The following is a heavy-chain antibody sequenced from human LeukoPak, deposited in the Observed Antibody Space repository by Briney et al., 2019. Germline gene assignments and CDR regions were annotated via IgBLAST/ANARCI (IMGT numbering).Heavy chain of an antibody. CDR3: ARGIVVVPAAMVGWFDP. V-gene: IGHV4-59*11. J-gene: IGHJ5*02. Sequence: PSETLSLTCTVSGGSISSHYWSWIREPPGKGLEWIGDIYYSGSTNYNPSLKSRVTISVDTSKNQFSLKLSSVTAADPAVYYCARGIVVVPAAMVGWFDPRGQGTLVTVSS. CDR1: GGSISSHY. D-gene: IGHD2-2*01. CDR2: IYYSGST.